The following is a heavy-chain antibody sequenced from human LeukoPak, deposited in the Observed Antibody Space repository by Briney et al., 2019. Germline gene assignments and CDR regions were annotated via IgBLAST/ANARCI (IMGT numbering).Heavy chain of an antibody. Sequence: GGSLRLSCAASGFTFSSYSTNWVRQAPGKGLEWVSSISSSSSYIYYADSVKGRFTISRDNAKNSLYLQMNSLRAEDTAVYYCARDLGNDCSSTSCVGWGQGTLVTVSP. CDR1: GFTFSSYS. J-gene: IGHJ4*02. CDR3: ARDLGNDCSSTSCVG. CDR2: ISSSSSYI. D-gene: IGHD2-2*01. V-gene: IGHV3-21*01.